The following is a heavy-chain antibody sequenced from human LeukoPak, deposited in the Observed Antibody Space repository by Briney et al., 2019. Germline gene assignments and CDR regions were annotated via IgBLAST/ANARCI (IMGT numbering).Heavy chain of an antibody. CDR2: IIPIFGTA. Sequence: GASVKVSCKASGYTFTGYYMHWVRQAPGQGLEWMGGIIPIFGTANYAQKFQGRVTITTDESTSTAYMELSSLRSEDTAVYYCARGFGTTVVRDAFDIWGQGTMVTVSS. J-gene: IGHJ3*02. CDR1: GYTFTGYY. CDR3: ARGFGTTVVRDAFDI. V-gene: IGHV1-69*05. D-gene: IGHD4-23*01.